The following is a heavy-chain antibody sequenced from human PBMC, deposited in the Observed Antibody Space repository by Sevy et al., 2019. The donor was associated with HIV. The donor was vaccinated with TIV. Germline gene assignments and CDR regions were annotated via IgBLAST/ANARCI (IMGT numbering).Heavy chain of an antibody. V-gene: IGHV3-23*01. CDR3: AKDSYGGYGGGVFDY. CDR2: LSASGGTT. Sequence: GGSLRLSCAASGFTFSSYVMSWVRQAPGKGLEWVSGLSASGGTTYYADSVKGRFTISSDNSKNTLYLQMNSLRAEDTAVYYCAKDSYGGYGGGVFDYWGQGTLVTVSS. CDR1: GFTFSSYV. J-gene: IGHJ4*02. D-gene: IGHD4-17*01.